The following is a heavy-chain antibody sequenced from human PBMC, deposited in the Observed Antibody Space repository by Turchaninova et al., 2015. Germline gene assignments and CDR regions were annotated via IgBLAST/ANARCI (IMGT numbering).Heavy chain of an antibody. D-gene: IGHD2-21*02. Sequence: QVQLVQSGSELKKPGASVKVSCKASGYTFTSYAMDWVRQAPGQGLEWMGWINTNTGNPPYAKGFTGRFCFSLDTSVSTAYLQISSLKAEDTAVYYCARAERVRRVTPPVGYWGQGTLVTVSS. V-gene: IGHV7-4-1*02. J-gene: IGHJ4*02. CDR1: GYTFTSYA. CDR3: ARAERVRRVTPPVGY. CDR2: INTNTGNP.